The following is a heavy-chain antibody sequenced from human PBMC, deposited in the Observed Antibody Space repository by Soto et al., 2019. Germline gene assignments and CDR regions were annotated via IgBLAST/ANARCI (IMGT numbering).Heavy chain of an antibody. V-gene: IGHV3-7*01. CDR3: ARDVHGDYWTN. CDR1: GFTFSTYS. CDR2: IKQDGSEK. D-gene: IGHD4-17*01. J-gene: IGHJ4*02. Sequence: GGSLRLSCAASGFTFSTYSMNWVRQAPGKGLEWVANIKQDGSEKYYVDSVKGRFTTSRDNAKNSLYLQMNSLRAEDTAVYYCARDVHGDYWTNWGQGTLVTVSS.